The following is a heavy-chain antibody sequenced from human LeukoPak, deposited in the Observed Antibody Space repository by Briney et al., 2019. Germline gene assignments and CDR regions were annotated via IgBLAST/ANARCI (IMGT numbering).Heavy chain of an antibody. CDR1: GDSVSSNSAA. CDR2: TYYRSKWYN. D-gene: IGHD3-22*01. CDR3: ASDYYDSSGYSEGVAFDI. J-gene: IGHJ3*02. V-gene: IGHV6-1*01. Sequence: SQTLSLTCAISGDSVSSNSAAWNWIRQSPSRGLEWLGRTYYRSKWYNDYAVSVKSRITINPDTSKNQFSLQLNSATPEDTAVYYCASDYYDSSGYSEGVAFDIWGQGTMVTVSS.